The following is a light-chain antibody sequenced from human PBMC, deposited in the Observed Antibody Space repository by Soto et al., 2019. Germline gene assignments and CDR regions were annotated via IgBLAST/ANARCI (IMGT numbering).Light chain of an antibody. V-gene: IGKV3-15*01. Sequence: EVVVTQPPSTLSVSPGERATLSCGASQSVRSNLAWYQQKPGQAPSLLIYGASTRATGIPARFSGSGSGTEFTLTISSLQSEDFAVYYCQQYNNWPPITFGQGTRLEIK. CDR3: QQYNNWPPIT. CDR1: QSVRSN. CDR2: GAS. J-gene: IGKJ5*01.